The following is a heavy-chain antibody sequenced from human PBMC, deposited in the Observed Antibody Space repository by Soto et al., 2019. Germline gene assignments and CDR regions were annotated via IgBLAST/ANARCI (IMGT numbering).Heavy chain of an antibody. D-gene: IGHD3-10*01. CDR2: IYYSGST. J-gene: IGHJ5*02. CDR3: ARDSAAGWFDP. Sequence: PSETLSLTCSVSGDSISRIDYYWTWIRQPPGKGLEWIGYIYYSGSTYYNPSLKSRVTISVDTSKNQFSLKLSSVTAADTAVYYCARDSAAGWFDPWGQGTLVTV. V-gene: IGHV4-30-4*08. CDR1: GDSISRIDYY.